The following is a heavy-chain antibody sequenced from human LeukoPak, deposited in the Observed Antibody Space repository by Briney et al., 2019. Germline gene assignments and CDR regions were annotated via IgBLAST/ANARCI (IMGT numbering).Heavy chain of an antibody. D-gene: IGHD3-10*01. CDR2: IYYSGST. Sequence: SETLSLTCTVSGGSISSGDYYWSWIRQHPGKGLEWIGYIYYSGSTYYNPSLESRVTISLDTPKNQFSLKLSSVTAADTAVYYCARYHYGYGYWGQGTLVTVSS. V-gene: IGHV4-31*03. CDR3: ARYHYGYGY. CDR1: GGSISSGDYY. J-gene: IGHJ4*02.